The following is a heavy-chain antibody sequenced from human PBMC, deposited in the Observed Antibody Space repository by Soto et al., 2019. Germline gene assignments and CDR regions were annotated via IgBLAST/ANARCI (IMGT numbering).Heavy chain of an antibody. Sequence: QVQLVESGGGVVQPGRSLRLSCAASGFTFSSYAMHWVRQAPGKGREWVAVISYDGSNKYYADSVKGRFTISRDNSKNTLYLQMNSLRAEDTAVYYCARDADSSRPPPLFDYWGQGTLVTVSS. D-gene: IGHD6-13*01. CDR2: ISYDGSNK. J-gene: IGHJ4*02. CDR3: ARDADSSRPPPLFDY. V-gene: IGHV3-30-3*01. CDR1: GFTFSSYA.